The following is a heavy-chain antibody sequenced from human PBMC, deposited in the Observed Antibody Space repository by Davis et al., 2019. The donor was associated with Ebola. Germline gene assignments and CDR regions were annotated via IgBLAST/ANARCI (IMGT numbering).Heavy chain of an antibody. CDR1: GFTFDDYA. CDR3: VKDQSGYAGGMDV. D-gene: IGHD2-15*01. J-gene: IGHJ6*02. V-gene: IGHV3-9*01. Sequence: PGGSLRLSCAASGFTFDDYAMHWVRQAPGKGLEWVSGITWNSGSLDYADSVKGRFTISRDNANKSLYLQMNSLRSEDTALYYCVKDQSGYAGGMDVWGQGTTVTVSS. CDR2: ITWNSGSL.